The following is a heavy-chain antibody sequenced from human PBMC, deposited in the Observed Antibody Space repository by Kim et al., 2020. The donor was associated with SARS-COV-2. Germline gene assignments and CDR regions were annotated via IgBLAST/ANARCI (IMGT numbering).Heavy chain of an antibody. V-gene: IGHV1-69*13. Sequence: SVKVSCKASGGTFSSYAISWVRQAPGQGLEWMGGIIPIFGTANYAQKFQGRVTITADESTSTAYMELSSLRSEDTAVYYCARGGDYYDSSGYYPDYWGQGTLVTVSS. D-gene: IGHD3-22*01. CDR1: GGTFSSYA. CDR2: IIPIFGTA. CDR3: ARGGDYYDSSGYYPDY. J-gene: IGHJ4*02.